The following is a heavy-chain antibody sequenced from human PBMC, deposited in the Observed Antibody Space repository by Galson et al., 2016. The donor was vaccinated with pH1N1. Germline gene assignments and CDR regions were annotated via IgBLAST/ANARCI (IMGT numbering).Heavy chain of an antibody. CDR3: TRVGRLRSDFDP. CDR2: INPDSGGT. CDR1: GYAFTGNY. J-gene: IGHJ5*02. Sequence: SVKVSCKASGYAFTGNYVHWVRQAPGQGPEWMGWINPDSGGTNYAQRFQGRVTMTRDTSISTAYMELSRLTSDDTAVYYCTRVGRLRSDFDPWGQGTLVTVSS. V-gene: IGHV1-2*02. D-gene: IGHD3-16*01.